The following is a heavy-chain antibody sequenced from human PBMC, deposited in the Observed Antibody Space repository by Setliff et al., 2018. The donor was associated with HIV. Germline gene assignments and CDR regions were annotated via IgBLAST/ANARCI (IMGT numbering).Heavy chain of an antibody. J-gene: IGHJ4*02. CDR2: ISRSGNTI. CDR3: ARLLRGGRDYFDY. CDR1: GFTFSSYE. Sequence: GGSLRLSCAASGFTFSSYEMNWVRQAPGKGLEWVSYISRSGNTIYYADSVKGRFTISRDNAKNSLFLQMNSLRAEDTAIYYCARLLRGGRDYFDYWGQGTLVTVSS. D-gene: IGHD3-10*01. V-gene: IGHV3-48*03.